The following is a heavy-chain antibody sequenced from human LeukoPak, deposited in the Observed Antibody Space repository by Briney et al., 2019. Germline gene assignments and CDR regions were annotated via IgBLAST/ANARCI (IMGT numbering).Heavy chain of an antibody. CDR1: GYTFTNYG. CDR3: ATDQVPTGGLGTDAFDI. CDR2: ITPIFGTS. V-gene: IGHV1-69*13. J-gene: IGHJ3*02. D-gene: IGHD7-27*01. Sequence: SVKVSCKASGYTFTNYGITWVRQAPGQGLEWMGGITPIFGTSNYAQKFQGRVTITADEFTGTAYMELSSLRSDDTAVYYCATDQVPTGGLGTDAFDIWGQGTTVIVSS.